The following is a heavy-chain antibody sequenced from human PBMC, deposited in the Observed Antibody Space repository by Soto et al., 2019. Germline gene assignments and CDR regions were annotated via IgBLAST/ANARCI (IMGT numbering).Heavy chain of an antibody. J-gene: IGHJ3*02. CDR3: ARIRSTSYSSAFDI. CDR1: GFSLSNARMG. D-gene: IGHD6-13*01. Sequence: QVTLKESGPVLEKPTETLTLTCTVSGFSLSNARMGVSWIRQPPGKALEWLAHIFSNDEKSYSTSLKSRLTISKDTSKSQVVLTMTNMDPVDTATYSCARIRSTSYSSAFDIWGQGTMVTVSS. V-gene: IGHV2-26*01. CDR2: IFSNDEK.